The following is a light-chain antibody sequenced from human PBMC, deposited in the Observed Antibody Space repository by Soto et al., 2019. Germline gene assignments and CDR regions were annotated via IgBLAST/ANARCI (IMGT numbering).Light chain of an antibody. Sequence: QSVLTQPPSASGTPGQRVTISCSGSSSNIGSNSVNWYQQLPGTAPKLFVYSTSQRPSGVPDRLSGSKSGTSASLAISALQSDDEADYFCAAWDDSLNGLYVFGTGTKLTVL. CDR1: SSNIGSNS. J-gene: IGLJ1*01. CDR2: STS. V-gene: IGLV1-44*01. CDR3: AAWDDSLNGLYV.